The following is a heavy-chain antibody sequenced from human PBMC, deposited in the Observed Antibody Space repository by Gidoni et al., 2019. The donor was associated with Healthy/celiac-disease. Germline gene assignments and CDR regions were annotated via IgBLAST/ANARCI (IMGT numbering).Heavy chain of an antibody. CDR2: IYSGGST. Sequence: EVQLVESGGGLVQPGGSLRLSCAASGFTVSRNYMTWVLQAPGKGLEWVSVIYSGGSTYYADSVKGRFTISRHNSKNTLYLQMNSLRAEDTAVYYCARDYWVQGVITQPPDYYYYYGMDVWGQGTTVTVSS. V-gene: IGHV3-53*04. D-gene: IGHD3-10*01. CDR1: GFTVSRNY. CDR3: ARDYWVQGVITQPPDYYYYYGMDV. J-gene: IGHJ6*02.